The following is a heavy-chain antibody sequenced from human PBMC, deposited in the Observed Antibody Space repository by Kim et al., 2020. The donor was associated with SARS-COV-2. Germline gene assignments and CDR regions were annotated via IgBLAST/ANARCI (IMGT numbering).Heavy chain of an antibody. Sequence: SGPTLVNPTQTLTLTCLFSGFSLDSSGVGVGWIRQPPGKALEWLAIIYWDDDKRYSLFLKNRLTITKDTSKDQVVLTMSNMDPMDTATYYCAHSPMYFVVGPVPSGLFDAWGPGILVTVSS. J-gene: IGHJ5*02. CDR1: GFSLDSSGVG. CDR2: IYWDDDK. V-gene: IGHV2-5*02. D-gene: IGHD5-12*01. CDR3: AHSPMYFVVGPVPSGLFDA.